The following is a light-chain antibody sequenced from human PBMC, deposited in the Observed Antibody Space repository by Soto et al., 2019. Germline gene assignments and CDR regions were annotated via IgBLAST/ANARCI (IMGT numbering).Light chain of an antibody. CDR2: WAS. J-gene: IGKJ4*01. V-gene: IGKV4-1*01. CDR1: QSVLYSSNHQNC. CDR3: QQYYTTTLT. Sequence: DIVMTQSPDSLAVSLGERATINCKSSQSVLYSSNHQNCLAWYQQKPGQPPQLIIYWASTRESGVHDRFSGSGSGTDFTLTISSLQAEDVAVYYCQQYYTTTLTFGGGIKVDIK.